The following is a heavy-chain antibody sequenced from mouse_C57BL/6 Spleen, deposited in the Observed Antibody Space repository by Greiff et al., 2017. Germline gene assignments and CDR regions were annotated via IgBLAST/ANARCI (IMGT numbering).Heavy chain of an antibody. CDR2: FHPCSNDT. CDR3: ARGSNYEGSAMDY. CDR1: GSTFTTYP. Sequence: QVQLQQSGAGLVKPGASVKMSCKASGSTFTTYPIDWMRQNPGKSLEWIGNFHPCSNDTNYNEKFKGKSTMTVEKSSSTVYLELSRLTSEDSAVYYCARGSNYEGSAMDYWGQGTSVTVSS. D-gene: IGHD2-5*01. V-gene: IGHV1-47*01. J-gene: IGHJ4*01.